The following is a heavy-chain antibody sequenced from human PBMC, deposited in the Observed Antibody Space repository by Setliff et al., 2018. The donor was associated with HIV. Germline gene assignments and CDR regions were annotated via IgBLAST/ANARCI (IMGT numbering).Heavy chain of an antibody. Sequence: SETLSLTCAVYGGSFSDFYWNWIRQSPGKGLEWIGEINHCGSTNYNPSLKSRVAVSLDKSKNQLSLKLWSVTAADTALYYCASRVPAARHFDYWGQGTLVTVSS. J-gene: IGHJ4*02. D-gene: IGHD2-2*01. CDR3: ASRVPAARHFDY. V-gene: IGHV4-34*01. CDR1: GGSFSDFY. CDR2: INHCGST.